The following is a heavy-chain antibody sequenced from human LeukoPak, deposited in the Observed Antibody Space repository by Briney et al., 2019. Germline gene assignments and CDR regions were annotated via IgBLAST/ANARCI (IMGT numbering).Heavy chain of an antibody. V-gene: IGHV3-33*01. J-gene: IGHJ6*04. D-gene: IGHD2-2*01. Sequence: GGSLRLSCAASGFTSSSYGMHWVRQAPGKGLERVAVNKYYADSVKGRFTISRDNSKNTLYLQMNSLRAEDTAVYYCARDARDCSSTSCYRSYHYYYGMDVWGKGTTVTVSS. CDR1: GFTSSSYG. CDR2: NK. CDR3: ARDARDCSSTSCYRSYHYYYGMDV.